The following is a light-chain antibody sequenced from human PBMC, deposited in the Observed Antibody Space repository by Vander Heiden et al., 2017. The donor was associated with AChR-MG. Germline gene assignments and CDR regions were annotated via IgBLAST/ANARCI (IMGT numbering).Light chain of an antibody. V-gene: IGKV3-15*01. Sequence: EILMTQSPATLSVSPGERATLSCRASQSVSSKLAWYQQKPGQAPRLLIYGPSTRATGVPARFSGSGSGTEFTLTISSLQSEDFAVYYCQQDDNWPWTFGQGTKVEI. J-gene: IGKJ1*01. CDR3: QQDDNWPWT. CDR1: QSVSSK. CDR2: GPS.